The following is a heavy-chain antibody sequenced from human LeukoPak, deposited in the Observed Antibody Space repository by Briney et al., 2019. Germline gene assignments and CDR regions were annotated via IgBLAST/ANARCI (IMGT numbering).Heavy chain of an antibody. V-gene: IGHV5-51*01. CDR1: GYTFTTYW. CDR3: VRHGLGSSWFGFDY. J-gene: IGHJ4*02. Sequence: GESLKISCKGSGYTFTTYWIGWVRQMPGKGLEWMGIVYPGDSDPRYSPSFQGQVTISADKSISTAYPQWSSLKASDSAMYYCVRHGLGSSWFGFDYWGQGTLVTVSS. D-gene: IGHD6-13*01. CDR2: VYPGDSDP.